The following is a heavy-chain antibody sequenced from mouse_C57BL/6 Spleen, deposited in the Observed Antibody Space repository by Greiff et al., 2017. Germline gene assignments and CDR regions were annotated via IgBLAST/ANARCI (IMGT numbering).Heavy chain of an antibody. V-gene: IGHV1-7*01. J-gene: IGHJ2*01. Sequence: QVQLQQSGAELATPGASVTLSCKASGYTFTSYWMHWVQQRPGQGLEWIGYSNPSSGYTKYNQKFKDKATLTADKSSSTAYMQQSSLTYEDSAVYYCGRGRDVFDYWGQGTTLTVSS. D-gene: IGHD3-3*01. CDR1: GYTFTSYW. CDR3: GRGRDVFDY. CDR2: SNPSSGYT.